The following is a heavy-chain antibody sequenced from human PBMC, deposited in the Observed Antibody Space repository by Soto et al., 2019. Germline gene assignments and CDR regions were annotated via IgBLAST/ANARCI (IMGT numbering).Heavy chain of an antibody. CDR2: INPNSGGT. D-gene: IGHD3-10*01. J-gene: IGHJ5*02. CDR3: ARRYGSGSYYNVPWFDP. Sequence: EASVKVSCKASGYTFTGYYMHWVRQAPGQGLEWMGWINPNSGGTNYAQKFQGRVTMTRDTSISTAYMELSRLRSDDTAVYYCARRYGSGSYYNVPWFDPWGQGTLVTVSS. V-gene: IGHV1-2*02. CDR1: GYTFTGYY.